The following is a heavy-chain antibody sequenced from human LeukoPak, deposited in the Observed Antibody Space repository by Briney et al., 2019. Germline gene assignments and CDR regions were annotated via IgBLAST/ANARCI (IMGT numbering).Heavy chain of an antibody. V-gene: IGHV3-21*01. D-gene: IGHD4/OR15-4a*01. Sequence: GGSLRLSCAASGFSLNSYTMNWVRQAPGRGLGWVSSISMSSTHIYYADSVKGRFTISRANAKNSLYLQMNSLRAEDTAVYYCARDLRLNTDYYYGMDVWGQGTTVTVSS. J-gene: IGHJ6*02. CDR2: ISMSSTHI. CDR1: GFSLNSYT. CDR3: ARDLRLNTDYYYGMDV.